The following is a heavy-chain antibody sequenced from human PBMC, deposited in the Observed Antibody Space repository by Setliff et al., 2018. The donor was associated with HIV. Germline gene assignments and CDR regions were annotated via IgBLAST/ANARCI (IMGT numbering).Heavy chain of an antibody. D-gene: IGHD3-22*01. CDR3: ARVRLTMIMMVDYFDQ. CDR1: GGSISGYH. CDR2: IYTSRGT. V-gene: IGHV4-4*09. J-gene: IGHJ4*02. Sequence: PSETLSLTCTVSGGSISGYHWNWLRQTPGKGLEWIGYIYTSRGTNYNHSLRTRVIISVDTSKNQLSLSLTSVTAADTAVYYCARVRLTMIMMVDYFDQWGQGTLVTVSS.